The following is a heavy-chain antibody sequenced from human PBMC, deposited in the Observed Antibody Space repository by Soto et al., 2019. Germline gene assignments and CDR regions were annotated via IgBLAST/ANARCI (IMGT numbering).Heavy chain of an antibody. V-gene: IGHV1-18*01. J-gene: IGHJ6*03. CDR3: GRDHPLGYCRSTSCPPEPLRYSHYSMEV. CDR2: ISAYNGNT. Sequence: ASVKVSCKASGYTFTSYGISWVRQAPGQGLEWMGWISAYNGNTNYAQKLQGRVTMTTDTSTSTAYMERRSLRSDDTAVYYCGRDHPLGYCRSTSCPPEPLRYSHYSMEVWGKGTTVTASS. CDR1: GYTFTSYG. D-gene: IGHD2-2*01.